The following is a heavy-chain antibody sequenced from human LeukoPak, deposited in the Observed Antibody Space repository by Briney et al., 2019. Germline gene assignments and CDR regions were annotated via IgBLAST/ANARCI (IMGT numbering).Heavy chain of an antibody. Sequence: PSETLSLTCAVYGGSFSGYYWSWIRQPPGKGLEWIGETNHSGSTNYNPSLKSRVTISVDTSKNQFSLKLSSVTAADTAVYYCARGRVFDYWGQGTLVTVSS. CDR3: ARGRVFDY. J-gene: IGHJ4*02. CDR1: GGSFSGYY. V-gene: IGHV4-34*01. CDR2: TNHSGST.